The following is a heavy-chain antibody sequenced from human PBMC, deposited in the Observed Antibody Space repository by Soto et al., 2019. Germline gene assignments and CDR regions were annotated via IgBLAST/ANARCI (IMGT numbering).Heavy chain of an antibody. Sequence: EVQLLESGGGLVQPGGSLRLSCAASEFTFSSYAMTWVRQAPEKGLQWVSTLTTSGGATFYADSVKGRFTISRDNSRNTLYLQMSSLTVADTAVYYCARTILGSKFQAFDVWGQGTMVTVSS. D-gene: IGHD1-26*01. J-gene: IGHJ3*01. CDR1: EFTFSSYA. CDR3: ARTILGSKFQAFDV. V-gene: IGHV3-23*01. CDR2: LTTSGGAT.